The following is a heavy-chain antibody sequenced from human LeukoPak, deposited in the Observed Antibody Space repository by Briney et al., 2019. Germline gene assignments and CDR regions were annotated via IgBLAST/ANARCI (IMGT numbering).Heavy chain of an antibody. V-gene: IGHV3-48*04. J-gene: IGHJ4*02. CDR3: ATDSPETAAFDY. D-gene: IGHD1-1*01. CDR1: GFTFSSYA. Sequence: GGSLRLSCAASGFTFSSYAMSWVRQAPGKGLEWVSYIVGSSSTIYYADSVKGRFTISRDNAKNSLYLQMDSLRAEDTAVYYCATDSPETAAFDYWGQGTLVTVTS. CDR2: IVGSSSTI.